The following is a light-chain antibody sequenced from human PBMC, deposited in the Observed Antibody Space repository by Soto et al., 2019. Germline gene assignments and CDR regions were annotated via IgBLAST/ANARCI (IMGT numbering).Light chain of an antibody. CDR2: ATY. CDR3: QQYGPSPLYT. J-gene: IGKJ2*01. Sequence: VSTQSPGTLSLSPGERATLSCRAGQSVSSGYLAWYQQKPGQAPRLLIYATYTRATGIPDRFSGSGSGTDFTLTISRLQPEDFAVYYCQQYGPSPLYTFGQGTKLEIK. CDR1: QSVSSGY. V-gene: IGKV3-20*01.